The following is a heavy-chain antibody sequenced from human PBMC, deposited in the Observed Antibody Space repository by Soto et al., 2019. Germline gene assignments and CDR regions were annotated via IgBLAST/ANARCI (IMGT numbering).Heavy chain of an antibody. CDR3: VRSLMDV. J-gene: IGHJ6*03. CDR2: IFFSGRT. CDR1: GGSFRESGLY. Sequence: QMQLQESGPGLVKTSETLSLTCTVSGGSFRESGLYWGWIRQSPGKGLEWIGRIFFSGRTHYNPSLKSRVSISIDASKNQFSLNVISVTAADTGVYYCVRSLMDVWGKGTTVTVSS. V-gene: IGHV4-39*01.